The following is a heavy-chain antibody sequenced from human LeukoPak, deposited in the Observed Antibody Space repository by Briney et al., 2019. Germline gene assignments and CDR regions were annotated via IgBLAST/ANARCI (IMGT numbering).Heavy chain of an antibody. Sequence: PGGSLRLSCAASGFTFSSYSVSWVRQAPGKGLEWVSSMSSSSSYIYYADSVKGRFTISRDNANNSLYLQMNSLRAEDTAVYYCARDLYSYGSDYWGQGTLVTVSS. CDR1: GFTFSSYS. CDR3: ARDLYSYGSDY. D-gene: IGHD5-18*01. CDR2: MSSSSSYI. J-gene: IGHJ4*02. V-gene: IGHV3-21*01.